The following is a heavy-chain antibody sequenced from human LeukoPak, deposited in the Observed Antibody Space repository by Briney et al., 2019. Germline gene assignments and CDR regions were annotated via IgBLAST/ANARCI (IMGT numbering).Heavy chain of an antibody. V-gene: IGHV4-59*12. CDR1: GGSISTYY. D-gene: IGHD2-2*01. CDR3: ARGGRYSSSITCLPSKRYYYYGMDV. CDR2: IYYSGST. J-gene: IGHJ6*02. Sequence: SETLSLTCTVSGGSISTYYWSWIRQPPGKGLEWIGYIYYSGSTNYNPSLKSRVTISVDTSKNQFSLKLSSVTAADTAVYYCARGGRYSSSITCLPSKRYYYYGMDVWGQGTTITVSS.